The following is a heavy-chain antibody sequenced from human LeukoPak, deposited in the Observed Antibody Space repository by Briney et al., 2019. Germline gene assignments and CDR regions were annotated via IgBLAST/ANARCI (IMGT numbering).Heavy chain of an antibody. CDR2: INSDGSYA. CDR1: GFTFSSYW. V-gene: IGHV3-74*01. Sequence: GGSLRLSCAASGFTFSSYWMHWVRQAPGEGLVCVSRINSDGSYASYADSVKGRFTISRDNAKNTLYLQMNSLRAEDTAVYYCARDNYDVLTDYYIAYWGQGTLVTVSS. J-gene: IGHJ4*02. CDR3: ARDNYDVLTDYYIAY. D-gene: IGHD3-9*01.